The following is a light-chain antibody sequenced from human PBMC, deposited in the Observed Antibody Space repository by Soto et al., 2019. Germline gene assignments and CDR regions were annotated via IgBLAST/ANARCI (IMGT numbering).Light chain of an antibody. Sequence: EIVMTQSPATLSVSPGERATLSCRASQSVSGNLAWYQQKPCQAPRLLIYGASTRSTGIPARFSGSGSGTAFTLTISSLQSEDFAVYACQQYNNWPQINFGQGTKLEIK. J-gene: IGKJ2*01. CDR3: QQYNNWPQIN. CDR1: QSVSGN. V-gene: IGKV3-15*01. CDR2: GAS.